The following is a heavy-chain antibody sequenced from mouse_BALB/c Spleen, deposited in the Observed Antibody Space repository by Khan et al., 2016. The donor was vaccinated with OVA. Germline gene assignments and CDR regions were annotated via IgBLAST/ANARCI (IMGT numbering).Heavy chain of an antibody. Sequence: VRLQQSGAELVKPGASVKLSCTATGFNIKDTYMHWVKQRPEQGLEWIGRIDPTNGNTKYDPKFQGKATITADTSSNTAYLQLSSLTSEDTAVYYCARGGYYYAMDYWDQGTSVTVSS. V-gene: IGHV14-3*02. D-gene: IGHD2-2*01. J-gene: IGHJ4*01. CDR3: ARGGYYYAMDY. CDR1: GFNIKDTY. CDR2: IDPTNGNT.